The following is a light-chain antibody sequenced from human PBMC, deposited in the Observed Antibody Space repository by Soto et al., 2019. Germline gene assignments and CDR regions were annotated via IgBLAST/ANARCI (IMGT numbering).Light chain of an antibody. CDR2: GAS. CDR1: QSVSSSY. CDR3: HQYGSSPLYT. Sequence: EIVLTQSPGTLSLSPGERATLSCTASQSVSSSYLAWYQQKPGQAPRLRIYGASSRATGIPDSFSGSGSGKDCTLTISRLEPEDLAVYYCHQYGSSPLYTVGQGPKLEIK. J-gene: IGKJ2*01. V-gene: IGKV3-20*01.